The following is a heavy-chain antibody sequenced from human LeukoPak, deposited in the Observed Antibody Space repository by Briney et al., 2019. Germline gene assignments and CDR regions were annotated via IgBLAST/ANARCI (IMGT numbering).Heavy chain of an antibody. V-gene: IGHV3-30*04. CDR1: GFTFSNYA. J-gene: IGHJ3*02. CDR3: ATGSAAANSVAFDI. Sequence: PGGSLRLSCAASGFTFSNYAMHWVRQAPGKGLEWVAVISNDGRDKHYADSVKGRFTFSRDNSKNTVYLQMNSLRAEDTAVYYCATGSAAANSVAFDIWGQGTMVTVSS. D-gene: IGHD6-13*01. CDR2: ISNDGRDK.